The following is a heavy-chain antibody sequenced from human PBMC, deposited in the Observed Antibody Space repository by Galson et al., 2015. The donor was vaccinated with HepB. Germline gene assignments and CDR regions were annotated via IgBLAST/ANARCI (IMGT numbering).Heavy chain of an antibody. V-gene: IGHV3-30*18. CDR3: AKDLFGRSGFFYLPES. CDR2: ISYDGSNT. D-gene: IGHD3-3*01. J-gene: IGHJ5*02. CDR1: GFIFSDYN. Sequence: SLRLSCAVSGFIFSDYNMHWVRQAPGKGLEWLAVISYDGSNTFYLDSVEGRFTVSRDSSKNPLFLQMSSLRPEDTAMYYCAKDLFGRSGFFYLPESWGQGTLVTVSS.